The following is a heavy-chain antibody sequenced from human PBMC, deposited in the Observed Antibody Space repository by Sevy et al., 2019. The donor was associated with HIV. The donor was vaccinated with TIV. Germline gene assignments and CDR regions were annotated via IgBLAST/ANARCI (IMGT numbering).Heavy chain of an antibody. CDR1: GFTFEDYA. D-gene: IGHD3-10*01. CDR2: ITWDSGTI. Sequence: GGSLRLSCAASGFTFEDYAMHWVRQAPGKGLEWVSDITWDSGTIGYADSVKGRFTISRDNAKNSLYLQMNSLRAEDTALYYCAKDRVNYYGSGTMNVWGQGTAVTVSS. V-gene: IGHV3-9*01. J-gene: IGHJ6*02. CDR3: AKDRVNYYGSGTMNV.